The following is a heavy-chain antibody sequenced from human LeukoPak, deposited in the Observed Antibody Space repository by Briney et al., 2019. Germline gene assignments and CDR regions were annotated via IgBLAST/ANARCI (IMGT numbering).Heavy chain of an antibody. CDR2: IYYTGKT. J-gene: IGHJ2*01. CDR3: ATLYTPNGVYNWYFDL. V-gene: IGHV4-59*04. Sequence: GSLRLSCAASGFTFSSYSMNWLRQPPGKGLEWIGSIYYTGKTYYNPSLKSRATMSVDTSKNHFSLTLSSVTAADTAVYYCATLYTPNGVYNWYFDLWGRGTLVTVSP. D-gene: IGHD2-8*01. CDR1: GFTFSSYS.